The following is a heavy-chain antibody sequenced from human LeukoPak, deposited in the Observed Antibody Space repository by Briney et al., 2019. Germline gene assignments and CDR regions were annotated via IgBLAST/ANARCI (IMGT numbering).Heavy chain of an antibody. CDR3: ARSIVVAGIVSDYYYYAMDV. V-gene: IGHV4-61*02. Sequence: SETLSLTCTVSGGSISSNSYYWGWIRQPAGKGLEWIGRIYTSGSTNYNPSLKSRVTMSVDTSKNQFSLKLSSVTAADTAVYYCARSIVVAGIVSDYYYYAMDVWGQGTTVTVSS. D-gene: IGHD6-19*01. CDR2: IYTSGST. J-gene: IGHJ6*02. CDR1: GGSISSNSYY.